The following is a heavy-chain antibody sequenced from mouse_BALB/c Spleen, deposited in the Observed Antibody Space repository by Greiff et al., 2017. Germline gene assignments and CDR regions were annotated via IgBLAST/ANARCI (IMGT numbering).Heavy chain of an antibody. CDR1: GFNIKDYY. Sequence: VQLQQSGAELVRPGALVKLSCKASGFNIKDYYMHWVKQRPEQGLEWIGWIDPENGNTIYDPKFQGKSSIPADTSSNTAYLQLSSLTSEDTAVYYCALGLRGYAMDYWGQGTSVTVSS. D-gene: IGHD3-1*01. V-gene: IGHV14-1*02. CDR2: IDPENGNT. CDR3: ALGLRGYAMDY. J-gene: IGHJ4*01.